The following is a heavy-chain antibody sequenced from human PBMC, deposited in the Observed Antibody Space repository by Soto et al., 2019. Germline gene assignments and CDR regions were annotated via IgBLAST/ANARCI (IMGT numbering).Heavy chain of an antibody. CDR3: AREEGVVVDATHKANDY. D-gene: IGHD2-15*01. Sequence: VGSLRLSCAASGFTFSSYAMHWVRQAPGKGLEWVAVISHDGSNKYYADSVKGRFTISRDNSKNTLYLQMNSLRAEDTAVYYCAREEGVVVDATHKANDYWGQGTLVTVSS. CDR1: GFTFSSYA. J-gene: IGHJ4*02. V-gene: IGHV3-30-3*01. CDR2: ISHDGSNK.